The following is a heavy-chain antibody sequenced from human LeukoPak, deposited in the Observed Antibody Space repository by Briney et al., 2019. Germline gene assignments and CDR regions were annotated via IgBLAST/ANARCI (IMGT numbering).Heavy chain of an antibody. J-gene: IGHJ4*02. D-gene: IGHD6-19*01. CDR1: GFTFSSYS. CDR2: IKQDGSEK. V-gene: IGHV3-7*01. CDR3: ARAPDGSGWYEFAD. Sequence: PGGSLRLSCAASGFTFSSYSMSWVRQAPGKGLEWVANIKQDGSEKYYVDSVKGRFTISRDNAKNSLYLQMNSLRAEDTAVYYCARAPDGSGWYEFADWGQGTLVTVSS.